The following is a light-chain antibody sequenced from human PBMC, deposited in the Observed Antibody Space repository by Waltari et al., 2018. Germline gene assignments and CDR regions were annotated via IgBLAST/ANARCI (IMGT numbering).Light chain of an antibody. CDR1: QSLSGSY. Sequence: EIVLTQSPGTLSLSPGERATLSCRASQSLSGSYVAWYQQKGGQAPSLVIYATSTRAVGVPDRFSGSGSGTDFTLTVSRLEPEDFAVYYCEQYGASPRTFGQGTRVDIK. CDR2: ATS. J-gene: IGKJ1*01. V-gene: IGKV3-20*01. CDR3: EQYGASPRT.